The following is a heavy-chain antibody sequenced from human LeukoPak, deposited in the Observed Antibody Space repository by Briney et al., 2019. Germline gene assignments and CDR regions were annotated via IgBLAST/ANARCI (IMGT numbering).Heavy chain of an antibody. D-gene: IGHD3-22*01. CDR2: INAYNGHT. CDR3: ARDLYYYDSRGSYHDTFDI. V-gene: IGHV1-18*01. Sequence: GASVKVSCKASGYTFTSHGITWVRQAPGQGLEWVGWINAYNGHTNYVQNLQGRATMTTDTSTSTAYMELRGLRSDDTAVYYCARDLYYYDSRGSYHDTFDIWGQGTMVTVSS. CDR1: GYTFTSHG. J-gene: IGHJ3*02.